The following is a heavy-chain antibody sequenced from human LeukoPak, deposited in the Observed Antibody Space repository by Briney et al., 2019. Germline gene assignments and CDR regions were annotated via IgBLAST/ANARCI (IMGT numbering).Heavy chain of an antibody. Sequence: GKSLGLSCAASGLTFTTYYMSWVRQAPGKGLEWVANINQDGRTKYYVDSVKGRFTISRDNAINSVFLQMNSLRAEDTAVYYCARENWANDYWGQGTLVTVSS. CDR3: ARENWANDY. CDR2: INQDGRTK. D-gene: IGHD7-27*01. J-gene: IGHJ4*02. CDR1: GLTFTTYY. V-gene: IGHV3-7*01.